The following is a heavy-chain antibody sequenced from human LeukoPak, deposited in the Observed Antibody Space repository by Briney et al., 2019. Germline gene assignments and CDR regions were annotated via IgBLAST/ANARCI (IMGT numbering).Heavy chain of an antibody. Sequence: GRSLRLSCAASGFTFSSYAISWVRQAPGQGLEWMGGIIPIFGTANYAQKFQGRVTITADESTSTAYMELSSLRSEDTAVYYCARDLVVAATPVLIYYYYGMDVWGQGTTVTVSS. CDR1: GFTFSSYA. CDR2: IIPIFGTA. CDR3: ARDLVVAATPVLIYYYYGMDV. V-gene: IGHV1-69*01. D-gene: IGHD2-15*01. J-gene: IGHJ6*02.